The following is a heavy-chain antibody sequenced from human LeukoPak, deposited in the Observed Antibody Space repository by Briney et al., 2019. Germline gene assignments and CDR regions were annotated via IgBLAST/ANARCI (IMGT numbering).Heavy chain of an antibody. J-gene: IGHJ6*02. CDR3: ARAPLAYYYYYYGMDV. CDR1: GGSFSGYY. V-gene: IGHV4-34*01. CDR2: INHSGST. Sequence: SETLSLTCAVYGGSFSGYYWSWIRQPPGKGLEWIGEINHSGSTNYNPSLKSRVTISVDTSKNQFSLKLSSVTAADTAVHYCARAPLAYYYYYYGMDVWGQGTTVTVSS.